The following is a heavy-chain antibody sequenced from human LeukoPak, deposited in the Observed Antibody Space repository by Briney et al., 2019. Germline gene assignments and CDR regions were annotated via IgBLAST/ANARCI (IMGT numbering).Heavy chain of an antibody. CDR3: ARYRFPPKYYFDY. Sequence: PSETLSLTCTVFGGSISSSSYYWGWIRQPPGKGLEWIGSIYYSGSTYYNPSLKSRVTISVDTSKNQFSLKLSSVTAADTAVYYCARYRFPPKYYFDYWGQGTLVTVSS. CDR2: IYYSGST. CDR1: GGSISSSSYY. D-gene: IGHD3-16*02. V-gene: IGHV4-39*07. J-gene: IGHJ4*02.